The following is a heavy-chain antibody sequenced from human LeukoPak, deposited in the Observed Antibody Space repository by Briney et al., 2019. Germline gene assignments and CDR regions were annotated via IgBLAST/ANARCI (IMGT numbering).Heavy chain of an antibody. D-gene: IGHD3-22*01. CDR3: AGRDYYDSSGYYDAFDI. J-gene: IGHJ3*02. Sequence: PPETLSLTCTVSGGSISSYYWSWIRQPPGKGLEWIGYLYYSGSTNYNPSLKSRVTISVDTSKNQFSLKLSSVTAADTAVYYCAGRDYYDSSGYYDAFDIWGQGTMVTVSS. CDR2: LYYSGST. CDR1: GGSISSYY. V-gene: IGHV4-59*01.